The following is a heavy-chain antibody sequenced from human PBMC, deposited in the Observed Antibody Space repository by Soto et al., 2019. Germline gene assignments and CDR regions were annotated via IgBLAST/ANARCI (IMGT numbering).Heavy chain of an antibody. Sequence: EVQLVESGGGLIQPGGSLRLSCAVSGFTVSNNYMSWVRQAPGKGLEGVSVIYSGGYTAYGDSVKGRFTISRDNSKNTLNLKRNSPEAGDPAVYCVATPWGGGGYWGQGTLVTVSS. CDR2: IYSGGYT. J-gene: IGHJ4*02. D-gene: IGHD3-16*01. V-gene: IGHV3-53*01. CDR3: ATPWGGGGY. CDR1: GFTVSNNY.